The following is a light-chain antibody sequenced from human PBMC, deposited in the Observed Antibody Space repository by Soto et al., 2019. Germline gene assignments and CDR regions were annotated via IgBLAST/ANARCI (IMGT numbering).Light chain of an antibody. Sequence: DIQMTQSPSSLSASIGDRVTITCRASQTISNFLNWYQQRPGTAPKLLIHVASTLKSGAPSRFGGSGSGTEFSLTITNLQPEDSATYYCQQTYSTIVTFGGGTKVEV. CDR3: QQTYSTIVT. V-gene: IGKV1-39*01. CDR2: VAS. J-gene: IGKJ4*01. CDR1: QTISNF.